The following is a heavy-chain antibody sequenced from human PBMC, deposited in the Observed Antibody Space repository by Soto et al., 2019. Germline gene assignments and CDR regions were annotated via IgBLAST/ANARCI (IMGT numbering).Heavy chain of an antibody. CDR1: GASISGGDYY. V-gene: IGHV4-30-4*01. CDR3: ARATYDSSTYYPDY. CDR2: IYYTGNT. D-gene: IGHD3-22*01. J-gene: IGHJ4*02. Sequence: PSETLSLTCTLSGASISGGDYYWTWIRQPPGKGLEWIGSIYYTGNTYYNPSLQSRAFISVDPSDNQFSLKLSSMTAADTAIYYCARATYDSSTYYPDYWGQRTLVTVSS.